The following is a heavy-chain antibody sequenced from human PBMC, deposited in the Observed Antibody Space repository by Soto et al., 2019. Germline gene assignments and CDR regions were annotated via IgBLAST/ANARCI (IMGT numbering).Heavy chain of an antibody. D-gene: IGHD3-16*01. J-gene: IGHJ4*02. Sequence: PGGSLRLSCATSGFTFSSYSLNWVRQAPGRGLEWLSYISSSSNTIFYADSVKGRFTISRDSANSSLYLQLTSLRDDDTALYFCARGWGWRRGPFYFWGQGT. CDR1: GFTFSSYS. CDR3: ARGWGWRRGPFYF. V-gene: IGHV3-48*02. CDR2: ISSSSNTI.